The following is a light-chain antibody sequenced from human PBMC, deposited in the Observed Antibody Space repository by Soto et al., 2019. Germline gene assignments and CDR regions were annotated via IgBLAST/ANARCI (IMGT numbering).Light chain of an antibody. CDR2: GAS. Sequence: EIVLTQSPGTLSLSPGERATLSCRASQSVSSTFLAWYQQKPGQAPRLLIYGASSRATGIPDRFSGSGSGTDFTLTISILEPEDSAVYYCQQYVTSPRTFGQGTKVEIK. J-gene: IGKJ1*01. V-gene: IGKV3-20*01. CDR3: QQYVTSPRT. CDR1: QSVSSTF.